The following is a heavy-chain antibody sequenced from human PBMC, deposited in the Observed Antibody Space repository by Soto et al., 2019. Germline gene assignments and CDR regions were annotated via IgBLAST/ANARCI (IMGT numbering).Heavy chain of an antibody. CDR3: ARNPHYCSGGSCYFDY. Sequence: SETLSLTCAVSGGSISSSNWWSWVRQPPGKGLEWIGEIYHSGSTNYNPSLKSRVTISVEKSKNQFSLKLSSVTAADAAVYYCARNPHYCSGGSCYFDYWGQGTLVTVSS. V-gene: IGHV4-4*02. CDR2: IYHSGST. J-gene: IGHJ4*02. CDR1: GGSISSSNW. D-gene: IGHD2-15*01.